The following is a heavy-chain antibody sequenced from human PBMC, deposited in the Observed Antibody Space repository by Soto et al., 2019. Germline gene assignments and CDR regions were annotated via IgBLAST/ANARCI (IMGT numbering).Heavy chain of an antibody. J-gene: IGHJ6*02. D-gene: IGHD3-3*01. CDR3: ARVVPPPTIFGVDRVPYYYYGMDV. CDR1: GGTFSSYA. V-gene: IGHV1-69*06. Sequence: SVKVSCKASGGTFSSYAISWVRQAPGQGLEWMGGIIPIFGTANYAQKFQGRVTITADKSTSTAYMELSSLRSEDTAVYYCARVVPPPTIFGVDRVPYYYYGMDVWGQGTTVTVPS. CDR2: IIPIFGTA.